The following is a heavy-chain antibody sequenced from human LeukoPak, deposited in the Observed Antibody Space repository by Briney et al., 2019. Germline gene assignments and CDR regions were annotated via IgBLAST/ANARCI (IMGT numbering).Heavy chain of an antibody. J-gene: IGHJ4*02. V-gene: IGHV1-2*02. CDR2: INPSSGGT. CDR1: GYTFTGYY. D-gene: IGHD5-18*01. CDR3: AGRPDTSMVAIFDY. Sequence: ASVKVSCKASGYTFTGYYVHGVRQAPGQGLEWMGWINPSSGGTNYAQKFQGRVTMTGDTSISTAYMELSRLSSDDTAVYFCAGRPDTSMVAIFDYWGQGTLVTISS.